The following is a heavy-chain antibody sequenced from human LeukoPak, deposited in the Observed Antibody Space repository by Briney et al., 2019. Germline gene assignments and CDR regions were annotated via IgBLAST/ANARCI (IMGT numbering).Heavy chain of an antibody. CDR1: GFTFSDYY. CDR2: ISSSGSTI. D-gene: IGHD2-15*01. J-gene: IGHJ4*02. V-gene: IGHV3-11*04. CDR3: ARDYTYSTGGTYYDRFDY. Sequence: PGGSLRLSCAASGFTFSDYYMSWIRQAPGKGLEWVSYISSSGSTIYYADSVKGRFTISRDNSKNTLYLQMGSLRAEDMAVYYCARDYTYSTGGTYYDRFDYWGQGTLVTVSS.